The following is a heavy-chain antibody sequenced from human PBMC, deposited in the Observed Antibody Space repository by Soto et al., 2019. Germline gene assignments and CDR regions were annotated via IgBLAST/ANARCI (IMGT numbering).Heavy chain of an antibody. D-gene: IGHD3-3*01. J-gene: IGHJ5*02. CDR1: GFTFSSYW. CDR2: INSDGSSA. V-gene: IGHV3-74*01. CDR3: ARDWDFGVVSNWFDP. Sequence: GGSLRLSCAASGFTFSSYWMHWVRQAPGKGLVWVSRINSDGSSASYADSVKGRFTISRDNAKNTLYLQMNSLRAEDTAVYYCARDWDFGVVSNWFDPWGQGTLVTVSS.